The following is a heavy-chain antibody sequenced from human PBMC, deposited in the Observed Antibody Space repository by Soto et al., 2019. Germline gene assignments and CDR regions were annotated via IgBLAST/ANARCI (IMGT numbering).Heavy chain of an antibody. CDR3: ARSLRPLSWFDP. CDR1: GFPFSAFA. Sequence: GSLRLSCAASGFPFSAFAMNWVRQAPGKGLQWVSGIGGSGASIFYTDSVKGRFTISRDNSKNTLYLQMNNVRAEDTAVYFCARSLRPLSWFDPWGQGTLVTVSS. J-gene: IGHJ5*02. D-gene: IGHD3-10*01. CDR2: IGGSGASI. V-gene: IGHV3-23*01.